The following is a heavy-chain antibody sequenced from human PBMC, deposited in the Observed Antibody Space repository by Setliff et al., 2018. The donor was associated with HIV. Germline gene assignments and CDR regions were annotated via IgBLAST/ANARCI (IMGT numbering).Heavy chain of an antibody. CDR2: ISGDSRYI. J-gene: IGHJ3*02. Sequence: GGSLRLSCEVSGFTFRNYNLNWVRQAPGKGLEWISSISGDSRYIYYIDSVKGRFTISRDNGRNSLFLQMNSLRAEDTAVYYCARLGITKIVVPNGGFDIWGQGTRVTVSS. D-gene: IGHD3-22*01. CDR3: ARLGITKIVVPNGGFDI. V-gene: IGHV3-21*01. CDR1: GFTFRNYN.